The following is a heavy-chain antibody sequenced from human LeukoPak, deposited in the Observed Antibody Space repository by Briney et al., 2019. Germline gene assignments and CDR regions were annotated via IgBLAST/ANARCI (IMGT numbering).Heavy chain of an antibody. V-gene: IGHV4-39*01. CDR3: ARGAKGIAAAGIHWYPAQESWYFDL. D-gene: IGHD6-13*01. CDR2: ISSSGNT. J-gene: IGHJ2*01. CDR1: GGSISNNSYY. Sequence: KPSETLSLTCTVSGGSISNNSYYWGWVRQPPGKGLEWIETISSSGNTYYNPSLKSRVIISVDTSKNQFSLKLSSVTAADTAVYYCARGAKGIAAAGIHWYPAQESWYFDLWGRGTLVTVSS.